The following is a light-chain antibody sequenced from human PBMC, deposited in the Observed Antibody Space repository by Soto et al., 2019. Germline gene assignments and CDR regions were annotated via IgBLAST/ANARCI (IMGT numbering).Light chain of an antibody. CDR3: QQYYSTPLA. J-gene: IGKJ3*01. Sequence: DIVMTQSPDSLAVSLGERATLNCKSSQSVLYSSNNKNYLAWYQQKPGQPTKLLIYWASTRESGVPDRFSGSGSGTDFTLTISSLQAEDVAVYYCQQYYSTPLAFGPGTKVDIK. CDR2: WAS. V-gene: IGKV4-1*01. CDR1: QSVLYSSNNKNY.